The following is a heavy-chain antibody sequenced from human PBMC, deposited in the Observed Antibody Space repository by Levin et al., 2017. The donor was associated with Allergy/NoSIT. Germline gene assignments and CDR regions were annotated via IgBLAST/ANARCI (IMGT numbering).Heavy chain of an antibody. CDR2: IYYSGST. CDR3: ARGQYCTNGVCYPAYYYYGMDV. Sequence: GSLRLSCTVSGGSISSYYWSWIRQPPGKGLEWIGYIYYSGSTNYNPSLKSRVTISVDTSKNQFSLKLSSVTAADTAVYYCARGQYCTNGVCYPAYYYYGMDVWGQGTTVTVSS. CDR1: GGSISSYY. J-gene: IGHJ6*02. D-gene: IGHD2-8*01. V-gene: IGHV4-59*01.